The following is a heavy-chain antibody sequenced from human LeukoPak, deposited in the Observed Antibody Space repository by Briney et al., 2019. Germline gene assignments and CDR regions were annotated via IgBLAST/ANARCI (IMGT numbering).Heavy chain of an antibody. CDR2: IYYSGST. V-gene: IGHV4-39*01. CDR3: ARQVLMVYAVWGYNWFDP. J-gene: IGHJ5*02. CDR1: GGSLSSSSYY. Sequence: PSETLSLTCTVSGGSLSSSSYYWGWLRQPPGKGLEWIGSIYYSGSTYYNTSLKSRVTISVDTSKNQFSLKLSSVTAADTAVYYCARQVLMVYAVWGYNWFDPWGQGTLVTVSS. D-gene: IGHD2-8*01.